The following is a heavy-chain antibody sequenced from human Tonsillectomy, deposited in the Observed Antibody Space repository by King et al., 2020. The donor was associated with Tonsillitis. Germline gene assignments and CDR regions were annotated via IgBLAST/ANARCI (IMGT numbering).Heavy chain of an antibody. D-gene: IGHD3-9*01. CDR3: AKGPGILTGYYDS. Sequence: DVKLVESGGGLVQPGGSLRLSCAASGFTFSSYAMNWVRQAPGKGLEWVSVIIGSGGSTYYADFVKGRFTISRDNSKNTVYLQMNSLRAEDTAVYYCAKGPGILTGYYDSWGQGTLVTVSS. CDR2: IIGSGGST. J-gene: IGHJ4*02. CDR1: GFTFSSYA. V-gene: IGHV3-23*04.